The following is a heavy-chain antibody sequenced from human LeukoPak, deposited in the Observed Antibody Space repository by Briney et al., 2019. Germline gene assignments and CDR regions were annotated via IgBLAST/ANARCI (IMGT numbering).Heavy chain of an antibody. CDR2: IYYSGST. CDR3: ARHPLFFCSSTSCYTYYFDY. Sequence: SETLSLTCTVSGGTISSSSYYWGWIRQPPGKGLEWIGSIYYSGSTYYNPSLKSRVTISVDTSKNQFSLKLSSVTAADTAVYYCARHPLFFCSSTSCYTYYFDYWGQGTLVTVSS. CDR1: GGTISSSSYY. J-gene: IGHJ4*02. V-gene: IGHV4-39*01. D-gene: IGHD2-2*02.